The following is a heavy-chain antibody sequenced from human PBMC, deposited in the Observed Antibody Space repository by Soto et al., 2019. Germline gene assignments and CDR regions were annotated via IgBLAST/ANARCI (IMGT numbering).Heavy chain of an antibody. V-gene: IGHV1-3*01. CDR1: GYTFTSYA. CDR2: INAGNGNT. CDR3: AREIGGRITIFGVVTLDAFDI. Sequence: GASVKVSCKASGYTFTSYAMHWVRQAPGQRLEWMGWINAGNGNTKYSQKFQGRVTITRDTSASTAYMELSSLRSEDTAVYYCAREIGGRITIFGVVTLDAFDIWGQGTMVTVSS. D-gene: IGHD3-3*01. J-gene: IGHJ3*02.